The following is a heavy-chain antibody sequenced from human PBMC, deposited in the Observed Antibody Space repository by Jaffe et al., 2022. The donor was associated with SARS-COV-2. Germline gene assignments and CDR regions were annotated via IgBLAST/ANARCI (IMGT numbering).Heavy chain of an antibody. CDR3: ARATYGGNPWYFDL. CDR1: GFTFSSYA. J-gene: IGHJ2*01. Sequence: QVQLVESGGGVVQPGRSLRLSCAASGFTFSSYAMHWVRQAPGKGLEWVAVISYDGSNKYYADSVKGRFTISRDNSKNTLYLQMNSLRAEDTAVYYCARATYGGNPWYFDLWGRGTLVTVSS. D-gene: IGHD4-17*01. V-gene: IGHV3-30-3*01. CDR2: ISYDGSNK.